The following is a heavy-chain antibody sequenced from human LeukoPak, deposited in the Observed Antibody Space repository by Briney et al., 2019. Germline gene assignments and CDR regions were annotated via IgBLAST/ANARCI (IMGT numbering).Heavy chain of an antibody. J-gene: IGHJ6*03. D-gene: IGHD1-26*01. Sequence: SETLSLTCTVSGGSISSSSYYWGWIRQPPGKGLEWIGSIYYSGSTYYNPSLKSRVTISVDTSKNQFSLKLSSVTAADTAVYYCARVATKGHYYYYYYYMDVWGKGTTVTISS. CDR1: GGSISSSSYY. CDR2: IYYSGST. V-gene: IGHV4-39*01. CDR3: ARVATKGHYYYYYYYMDV.